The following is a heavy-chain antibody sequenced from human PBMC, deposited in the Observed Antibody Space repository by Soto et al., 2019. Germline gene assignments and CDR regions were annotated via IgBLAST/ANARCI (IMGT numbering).Heavy chain of an antibody. CDR1: GGSFSGYY. V-gene: IGHV4-34*01. CDR2: INHSGST. CDR3: ASSRYYGDYIDY. Sequence: SETLSLTCAVYGGSFSGYYWSWIRQPPGKGLEWIGEINHSGSTNYNPSLKSRVTISVDTSKNQFSLKLSSVTAADTAVYYCASSRYYGDYIDYWGQGTLVTVSS. J-gene: IGHJ4*02. D-gene: IGHD4-17*01.